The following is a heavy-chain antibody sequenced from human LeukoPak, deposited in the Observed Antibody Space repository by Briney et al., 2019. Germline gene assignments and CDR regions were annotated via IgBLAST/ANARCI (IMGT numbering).Heavy chain of an antibody. V-gene: IGHV3-43D*03. CDR3: AKDGEGYCSSTSCYLLDY. Sequence: GESLKISCAASGFTFDDYAMHWVRQAPGKGLEWVSLISWDGGSTYYADSVKGRFTISRDNSKNSLYLQMNSLRAEDTALYYCAKDGEGYCSSTSCYLLDYWGQGTLVTVSS. CDR1: GFTFDDYA. D-gene: IGHD2-2*01. CDR2: ISWDGGST. J-gene: IGHJ4*02.